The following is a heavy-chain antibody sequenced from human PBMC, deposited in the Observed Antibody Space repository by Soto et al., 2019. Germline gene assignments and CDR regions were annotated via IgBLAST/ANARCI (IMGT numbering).Heavy chain of an antibody. CDR1: GGSISDATYY. Sequence: SETLSLTCTVSGGSISDATYYWSWIRQLPGKGLEWLGYIQNSGSTYYNPSLMSRVTISLDTSENQFSLRLTSVTAADTAIYYCARGGRYYYFWGQGALVTVAS. D-gene: IGHD1-26*01. V-gene: IGHV4-31*03. CDR3: ARGGRYYYF. J-gene: IGHJ4*02. CDR2: IQNSGST.